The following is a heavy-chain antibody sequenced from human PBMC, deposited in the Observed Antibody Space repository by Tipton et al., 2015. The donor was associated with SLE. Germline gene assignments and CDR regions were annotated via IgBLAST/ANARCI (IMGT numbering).Heavy chain of an antibody. J-gene: IGHJ5*02. CDR1: GDSFSSGSSS. V-gene: IGHV4-61*02. CDR2: IYNSGIT. D-gene: IGHD2-21*01. Sequence: TLSLTCTVSGDSFSSGSSSWNWVRQPAGKGLEWIGLIYNSGITNYNPSLQSRVTLSVDMSKNQFSLRLGSVTAADTGVYYCARAGGGDSNWFDPWGQGTLVTVSS. CDR3: ARAGGGDSNWFDP.